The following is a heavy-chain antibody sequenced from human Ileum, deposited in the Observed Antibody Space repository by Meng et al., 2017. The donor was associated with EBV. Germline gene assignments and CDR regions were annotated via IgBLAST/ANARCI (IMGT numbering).Heavy chain of an antibody. V-gene: IGHV4-30-4*01. D-gene: IGHD1-26*01. J-gene: IGHJ4*02. Sequence: VPLPGSGPGLVKTSQTLFLTCTASGDCSNSPDYYWSWIRQPPEKGLEWIGYIYYSGSTYYNPSLKSRVSISGDTSNKQFSLKLTSVTAADTAVYYCARSPYSGSALPFFDYWGQGSLVTVSS. CDR2: IYYSGST. CDR3: ARSPYSGSALPFFDY. CDR1: GDCSNSPDYY.